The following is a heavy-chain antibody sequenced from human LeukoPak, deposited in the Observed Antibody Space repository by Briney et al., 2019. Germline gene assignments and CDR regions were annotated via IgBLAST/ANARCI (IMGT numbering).Heavy chain of an antibody. CDR2: IYCSGST. D-gene: IGHD1-26*01. CDR3: ARGRGYYYGMDV. J-gene: IGHJ6*02. CDR1: GVSISSYY. Sequence: SETLSLTCTVSGVSISSYYWSWIRQPPGKGLEWIGYIYCSGSTNYNPSLKSRVTISVDTSKNQFSLKLSSVTAADTAVYYCARGRGYYYGMDVWGQGTTVTVSS. V-gene: IGHV4-59*13.